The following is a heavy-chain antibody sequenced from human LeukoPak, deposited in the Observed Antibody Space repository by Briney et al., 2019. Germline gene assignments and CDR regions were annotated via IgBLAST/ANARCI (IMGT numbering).Heavy chain of an antibody. CDR3: ARRYYYNLGSFPFDF. V-gene: IGHV4-34*01. CDR1: GGPFSGYF. Sequence: PSETLSLTCAVSGGPFSGYFWSWIRQSSGKGLEWIGEIHNSGTTNCNPSLNSRVTISEDTSKNQFYLNLSSVTAADTAVYYCARRYYYNLGSFPFDFWGQGTLVTVFS. CDR2: IHNSGTT. J-gene: IGHJ4*02. D-gene: IGHD3-10*01.